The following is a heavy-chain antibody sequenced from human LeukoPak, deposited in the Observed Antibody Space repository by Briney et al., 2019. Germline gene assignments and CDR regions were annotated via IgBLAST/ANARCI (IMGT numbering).Heavy chain of an antibody. Sequence: ASVKVSCKASGYTFTSYVINWVRQAPGQGLEWMGWISAYNVNTNYAQKFQGRVTMTTDTSTSTAYMELRSLRSDDTAVYYCARNGGAVTTEDYYMDVWGKGTTVTVSS. D-gene: IGHD4-17*01. V-gene: IGHV1-18*01. CDR1: GYTFTSYV. CDR3: ARNGGAVTTEDYYMDV. CDR2: ISAYNVNT. J-gene: IGHJ6*03.